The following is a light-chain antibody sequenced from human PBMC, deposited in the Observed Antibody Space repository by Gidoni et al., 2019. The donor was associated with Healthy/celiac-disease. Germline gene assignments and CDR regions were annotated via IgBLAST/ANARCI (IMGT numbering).Light chain of an antibody. J-gene: IGKJ4*01. CDR2: GAS. Sequence: EIAMTQSPATLSVSPGERATLSCRASQSVSSNLAWYQQKPGQAPRLLIYGASTRATGIPARFSGSGSGTEFTLTISSLQSEDFAVYYCQQYNNWPPLTFXGXTKVEIK. CDR1: QSVSSN. CDR3: QQYNNWPPLT. V-gene: IGKV3-15*01.